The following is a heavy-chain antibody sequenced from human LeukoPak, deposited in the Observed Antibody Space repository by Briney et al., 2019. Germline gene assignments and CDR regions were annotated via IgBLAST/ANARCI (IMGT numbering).Heavy chain of an antibody. CDR3: ARLPNYMDV. J-gene: IGHJ6*03. CDR2: IYYSGGT. Sequence: SETLSLTCTVSGGSISSSSYYWGWIRQPPGKGLEWIGSIYYSGGTYYNPSLKSRVTISVDTSKNQFSLKLSSVTAADTAVYYCARLPNYMDVWGKGTTVTVSS. V-gene: IGHV4-39*01. CDR1: GGSISSSSYY.